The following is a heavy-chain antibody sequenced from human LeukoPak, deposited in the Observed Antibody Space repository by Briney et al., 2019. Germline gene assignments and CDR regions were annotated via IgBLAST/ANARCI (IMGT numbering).Heavy chain of an antibody. V-gene: IGHV4-39*01. CDR2: IYYSGST. CDR1: GGSISSGSYY. J-gene: IGHJ3*02. D-gene: IGHD2-15*01. CDR3: ARPAVCSGGSCYYDSFDM. Sequence: TLSLTXTVSGGSISSGSYYWGWIRQPPGKGLEWIGSIYYSGSTYYNPSLKSRVTISVDTSKNQFSLRLSSVTAADTAVYYCARPAVCSGGSCYYDSFDMWGQGTMVTVSS.